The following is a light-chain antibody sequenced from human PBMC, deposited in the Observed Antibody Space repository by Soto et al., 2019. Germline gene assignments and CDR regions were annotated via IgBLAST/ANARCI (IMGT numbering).Light chain of an antibody. CDR2: DAS. V-gene: IGKV3-15*01. J-gene: IGKJ2*01. CDR3: QQYGSSPRP. Sequence: EIARTKTTATLSVSPGERATLSCMASQSIRSNLAWYQQKPGLPPRLLIYDASTRAIGIPARFSGSGSGTEFTLTITTLEPEDFAVYYCQQYGSSPRPFG. CDR1: QSIRSN.